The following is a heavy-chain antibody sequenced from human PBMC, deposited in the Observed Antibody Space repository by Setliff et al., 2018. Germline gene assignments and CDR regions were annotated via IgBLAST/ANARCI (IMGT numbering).Heavy chain of an antibody. CDR3: AKDLTQSDY. D-gene: IGHD7-27*01. V-gene: IGHV3-23*01. CDR2: IGDSGSTT. J-gene: IGHJ4*02. Sequence: GGSLRLSCAATGFTFSSYSMTWVRQAPGKGLEWVSAIGDSGSTTYYADSVRGRFTVSRDNSRNILYLQMNSLRAEDTAVYYCAKDLTQSDYWGQGTLVTVSS. CDR1: GFTFSSYS.